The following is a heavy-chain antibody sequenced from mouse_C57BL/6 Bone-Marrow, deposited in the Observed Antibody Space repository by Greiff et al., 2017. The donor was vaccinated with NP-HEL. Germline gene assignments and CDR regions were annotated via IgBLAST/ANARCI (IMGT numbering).Heavy chain of an antibody. Sequence: EVMLVESGGGLVKPGGSLKLSCAASGFTFSSYAMSWVRQTPEKRLEWVATISDGGSYTYYPDNVKGRFTISRDNAKNNLYLQMSHLKSEDTAMYYWARRGSGTYFDYWGQGTTLTVSS. CDR1: GFTFSSYA. CDR2: ISDGGSYT. CDR3: ARRGSGTYFDY. V-gene: IGHV5-4*03. J-gene: IGHJ2*01. D-gene: IGHD3-2*02.